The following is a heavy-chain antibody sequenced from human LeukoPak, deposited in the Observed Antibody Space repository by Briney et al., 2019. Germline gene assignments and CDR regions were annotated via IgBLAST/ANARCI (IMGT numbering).Heavy chain of an antibody. D-gene: IGHD3-10*01. CDR3: TRDTFGARDS. V-gene: IGHV3-74*01. Sequence: GGSLRLSCAGSGYPFSSYWMHWVRQVPGKALVWVSRINEGGSSTSYAESVRGRFTISRDNAKDTLYLQMNSLRAEDTAVYYCTRDTFGARDSWGQGTLVTVSS. J-gene: IGHJ4*02. CDR2: INEGGSST. CDR1: GYPFSSYW.